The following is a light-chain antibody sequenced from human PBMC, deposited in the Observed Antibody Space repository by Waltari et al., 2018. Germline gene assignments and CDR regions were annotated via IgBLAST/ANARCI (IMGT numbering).Light chain of an antibody. J-gene: IGKJ1*01. CDR2: AAS. CDR1: QSVSRT. Sequence: EIVLTQSPGTLSLSPGERATFPCRASQSVSRTLAWYQQKPGQAPSLLIYAASTRAPGIPDRFSGSGSGTDFSLTISRLEPEDFAVYYCQHYVRLPATFGQGTKVEIK. CDR3: QHYVRLPAT. V-gene: IGKV3-20*01.